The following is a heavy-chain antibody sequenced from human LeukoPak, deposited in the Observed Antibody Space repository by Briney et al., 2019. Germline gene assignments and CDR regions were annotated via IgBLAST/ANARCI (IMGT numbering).Heavy chain of an antibody. Sequence: QTGGSLRLSCAASGFTFSDYWIYWVRQAPGKGLVWVSHITSDGTRTNYADSVKGRFTISRDNAKSSLYLQMNSLRAEDTAVYYRARSVGIVGATGNFDYWGQGTLVTVSS. CDR2: ITSDGTRT. D-gene: IGHD1-26*01. CDR3: ARSVGIVGATGNFDY. J-gene: IGHJ4*02. V-gene: IGHV3-74*01. CDR1: GFTFSDYW.